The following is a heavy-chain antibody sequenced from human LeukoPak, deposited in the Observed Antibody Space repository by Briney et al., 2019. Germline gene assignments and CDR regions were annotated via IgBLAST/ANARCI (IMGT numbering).Heavy chain of an antibody. CDR1: GGSISSSSYY. CDR2: IYYSGST. Sequence: SETLSLACTVSGGSISSSSYYWGWIRQPPGKGLEWIGSIYYSGSTYYNPSLKSRVTISVDTSKNQFSLKLSSVTAADTAVYYCATQQWGFYYMDVWGKGTTVTVSS. D-gene: IGHD6-19*01. CDR3: ATQQWGFYYMDV. J-gene: IGHJ6*03. V-gene: IGHV4-39*01.